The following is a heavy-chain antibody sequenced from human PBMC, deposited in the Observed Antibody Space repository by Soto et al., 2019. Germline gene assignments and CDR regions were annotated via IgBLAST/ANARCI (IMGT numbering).Heavy chain of an antibody. CDR2: IMPMFGVT. D-gene: IGHD3-10*02. CDR3: AGEGVPGSMSLPWMGYHYYGLDV. CDR1: GGTFNSHT. Sequence: QVQLVQSGAEVKKPGSSVKVSCRAPGGTFNSHTISWVRQAPGQGLEWMGGIMPMFGVTNYARKFQGRLTMTANESTTTAYMEVSGLKSEDPAVYYCAGEGVPGSMSLPWMGYHYYGLDVWGQGTTVIVSS. V-gene: IGHV1-69*12. J-gene: IGHJ6*02.